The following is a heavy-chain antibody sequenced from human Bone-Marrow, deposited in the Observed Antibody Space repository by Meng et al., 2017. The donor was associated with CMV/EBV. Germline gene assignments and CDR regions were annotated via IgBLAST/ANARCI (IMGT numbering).Heavy chain of an antibody. D-gene: IGHD4-17*01. Sequence: SVKVSCKASGYTFTSYAMHWVRQAPGQGLEWMGGIIPIFGTANYAQKFQGRVTITTDESTSTAYMELSSLRSEDTAVYYCARGLNEFPTGDYGNWFDPWGQGTLVTVSS. CDR3: ARGLNEFPTGDYGNWFDP. J-gene: IGHJ5*02. CDR1: GYTFTSYA. CDR2: IIPIFGTA. V-gene: IGHV1-69*05.